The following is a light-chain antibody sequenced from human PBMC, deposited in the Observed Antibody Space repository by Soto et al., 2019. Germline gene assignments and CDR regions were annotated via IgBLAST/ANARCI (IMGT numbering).Light chain of an antibody. V-gene: IGLV2-14*02. CDR3: SSYTIGSTRV. CDR2: EVS. Sequence: QSFLTQPASVSGSPGRSITISCSGTRSDVGSGSHNLVSWYQHRPGKAPKLVIYEVSNRPSGVSYRFSGSKSGNTASLTISGLQAEDEADYYCSSYTIGSTRVFGAGTKVTVL. CDR1: RSDVGSGSHNL. J-gene: IGLJ1*01.